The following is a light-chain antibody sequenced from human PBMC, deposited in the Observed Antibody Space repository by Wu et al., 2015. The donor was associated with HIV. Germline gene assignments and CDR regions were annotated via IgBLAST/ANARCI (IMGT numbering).Light chain of an antibody. CDR1: QSITSR. CDR3: QQCSDWPLT. CDR2: DAS. Sequence: EIVLTQSPVTLSLSPGERATLSCRAGQSITSRLAWYQQNPGQTPRLLIYDASHRATGTPARFSGSGSGTDFTLSISSLEPEDFAVYYCQQCSDWPLTFGQGTRLEIK. J-gene: IGKJ5*01. V-gene: IGKV3-11*01.